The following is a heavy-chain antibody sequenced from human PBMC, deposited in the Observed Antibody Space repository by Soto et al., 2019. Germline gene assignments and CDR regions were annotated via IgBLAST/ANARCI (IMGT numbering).Heavy chain of an antibody. D-gene: IGHD6-13*01. V-gene: IGHV4-59*13. CDR3: ARLVSSWLHVDS. Sequence: EALSGTSVVLGGSLSHKYRSWIRQPPGKGLEWIGYVDYSGFTNYNASLKSRVTMSLDPSKKQFSLILSSVSAADTATYYCARLVSSWLHVDSWGQGTLVTVSS. CDR2: VDYSGFT. J-gene: IGHJ5*01. CDR1: GGSLSHKY.